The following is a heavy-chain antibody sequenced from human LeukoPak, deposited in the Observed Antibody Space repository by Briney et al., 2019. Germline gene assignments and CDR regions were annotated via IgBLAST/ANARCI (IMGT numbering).Heavy chain of an antibody. CDR3: ARDVIVGASNN. CDR1: GFTVSSNY. Sequence: GGSLRLSCAASGFTVSSNYMSWVRQAPGKGLEWVSVMYSDGKTYYAGSVKGRFTISRDISKNTLDLQMNSLRPEDTAVYYCARDVIVGASNNWGQGTLVTVSS. J-gene: IGHJ4*02. V-gene: IGHV3-53*01. D-gene: IGHD1-26*01. CDR2: MYSDGKT.